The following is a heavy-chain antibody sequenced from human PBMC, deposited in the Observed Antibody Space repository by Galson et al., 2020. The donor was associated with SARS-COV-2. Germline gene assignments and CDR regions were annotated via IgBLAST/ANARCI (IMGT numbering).Heavy chain of an antibody. CDR2: ISYDGSNK. CDR3: ARGRSGSYRDWYVY. D-gene: IGHD1-26*01. J-gene: IGHJ4*02. Sequence: GESLKISCAASGFTFSSYAMHWVRQAPGKGLEWVAVISYDGSNKYYADSVKGRFTISRDNSKNTLYLQMNSLRAEDTAVYYCARGRSGSYRDWYVYWGQGTLVTVSS. V-gene: IGHV3-30*04. CDR1: GFTFSSYA.